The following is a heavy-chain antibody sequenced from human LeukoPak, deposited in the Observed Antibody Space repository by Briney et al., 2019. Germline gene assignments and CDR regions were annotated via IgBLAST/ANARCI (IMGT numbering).Heavy chain of an antibody. D-gene: IGHD2-8*02. CDR3: ATALFRSLVWPSYIVLDY. CDR2: INPNSGGT. V-gene: IGHV1-2*02. Sequence: ASVKVSCKASGYTFTGYYMHWVRQAPGQGLEWMGWINPNSGGTNYAQKFQGRVTMTEDTSTDTAYMELSSLRSEDTAVYYCATALFRSLVWPSYIVLDYWGQGTLVTVSS. CDR1: GYTFTGYY. J-gene: IGHJ4*02.